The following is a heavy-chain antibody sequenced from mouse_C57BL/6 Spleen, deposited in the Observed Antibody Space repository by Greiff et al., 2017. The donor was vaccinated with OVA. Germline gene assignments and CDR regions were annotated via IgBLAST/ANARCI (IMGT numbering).Heavy chain of an antibody. J-gene: IGHJ2*01. Sequence: VQLQQSGAELARPGASVKLSCKASGYTFTSYGISWVKQRTGQGLEWIGEIYPRSGNTYYNEKFKGKATLTADKSSSTAYMELRSLTSEDSAVYFCARSDYDYPLFDYWGQGTTLTVSS. CDR3: ARSDYDYPLFDY. V-gene: IGHV1-81*01. CDR2: IYPRSGNT. CDR1: GYTFTSYG. D-gene: IGHD2-4*01.